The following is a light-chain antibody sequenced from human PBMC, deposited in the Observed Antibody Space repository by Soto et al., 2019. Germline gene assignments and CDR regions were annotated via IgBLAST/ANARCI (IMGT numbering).Light chain of an antibody. V-gene: IGKV1-27*01. J-gene: IGKJ1*01. CDR2: AAS. Sequence: DIPMTQSPSSLSASVGDRVTITCRASQGISNYLAWYQQKPGKVPKLLIYAASTLQSGVPSRFSGSGSGTDFTLTISSLQPEDVATYYCQKYNSALSRGFGQGTKVDIK. CDR1: QGISNY. CDR3: QKYNSALSRG.